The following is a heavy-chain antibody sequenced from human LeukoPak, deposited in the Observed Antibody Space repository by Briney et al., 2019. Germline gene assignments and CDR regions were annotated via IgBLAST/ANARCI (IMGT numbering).Heavy chain of an antibody. D-gene: IGHD2-21*01. J-gene: IGHJ4*02. CDR3: TRAYDVAIREIGF. CDR1: GFTLSVYY. Sequence: GGSLTLSCAASGFTLSVYYMDWVRQAPGNGREWVGRTRNKANAHTTKYAASVKGRFNISRDDSKNSLNLQMNSLKTKDTAVYYCTRAYDVAIREIGFWGQGTLVTVSS. V-gene: IGHV3-72*01. CDR2: TRNKANAHTT.